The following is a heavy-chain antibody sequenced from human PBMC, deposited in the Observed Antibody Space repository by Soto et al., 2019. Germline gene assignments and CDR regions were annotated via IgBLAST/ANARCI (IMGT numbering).Heavy chain of an antibody. D-gene: IGHD3-22*01. Sequence: QLQLQESGPGLVKPSETLSLTCTVSGDSVTISDYYWGWIRQPPGKGLEWIGSIHYSGSTYYNPSLKSRVTISGDTSKKQFSLKLTSVTAADSAVYYCAAHDNGGYYAEYWGQGTLVTVSA. CDR2: IHYSGST. J-gene: IGHJ4*02. CDR1: GDSVTISDYY. V-gene: IGHV4-39*01. CDR3: AAHDNGGYYAEY.